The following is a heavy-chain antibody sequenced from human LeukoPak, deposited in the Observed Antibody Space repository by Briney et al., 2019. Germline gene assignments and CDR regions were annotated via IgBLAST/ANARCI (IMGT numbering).Heavy chain of an antibody. J-gene: IGHJ4*02. Sequence: GGSLRLSCAAAGLTFRSYGMSWVRQASGKGLEWVSGISGSGSNIYYADSVKGRFTISRDNSKNTVNLQMNSLRAEDTAVHYCAKTGTPWYYFDYWGQGTLVTVSS. CDR3: AKTGTPWYYFDY. D-gene: IGHD6-13*01. V-gene: IGHV3-23*01. CDR2: ISGSGSNI. CDR1: GLTFRSYG.